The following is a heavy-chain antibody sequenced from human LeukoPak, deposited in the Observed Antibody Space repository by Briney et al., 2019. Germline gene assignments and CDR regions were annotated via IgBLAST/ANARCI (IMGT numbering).Heavy chain of an antibody. CDR2: IYHSGST. CDR3: AGQHDSNGYYFY. V-gene: IGHV4-38-2*01. CDR1: GNSISSGYH. Sequence: RPSETLSLTCAVTGNSISSGYHWGWIRQPPGKGLEWIGSIYHSGSTYYNPSLKSRVTISVDTSKNRFPLKLSSVTAADTAVYYCAGQHDSNGYYFYWGQGTLVTVSS. D-gene: IGHD3-22*01. J-gene: IGHJ4*02.